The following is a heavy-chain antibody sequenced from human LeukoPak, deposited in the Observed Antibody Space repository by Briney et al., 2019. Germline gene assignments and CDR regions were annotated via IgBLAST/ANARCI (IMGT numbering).Heavy chain of an antibody. CDR2: IYSGGST. V-gene: IGHV3-53*01. J-gene: IGHJ4*02. CDR1: GFTVSSNY. CDR3: ARDYGGNVFDY. D-gene: IGHD4-23*01. Sequence: GGSLRLSCAASGFTVSSNYMSWVRQAPGKGLEWVSVIYSGGSTYYADSVKGRFTISRDNSKNTRYLQMNSLRAEDAAVYYCARDYGGNVFDYWGQGALVTVSS.